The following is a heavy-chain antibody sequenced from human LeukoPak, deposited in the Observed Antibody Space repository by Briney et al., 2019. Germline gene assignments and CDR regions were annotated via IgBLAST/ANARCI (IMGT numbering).Heavy chain of an antibody. CDR2: INYSGST. CDR1: GGSITSRDSS. Sequence: SETLSLTCTVSGGSITSRDSSWSRIRQPPGKGLEWIGYINYSGSTSYNPSLKSRVTISVDTSKNQFSLKLSSVTAADTAVYYCARDKDKKGDGLDVWGQGTTVTVSS. V-gene: IGHV4-30-4*01. J-gene: IGHJ6*02. CDR3: ARDKDKKGDGLDV.